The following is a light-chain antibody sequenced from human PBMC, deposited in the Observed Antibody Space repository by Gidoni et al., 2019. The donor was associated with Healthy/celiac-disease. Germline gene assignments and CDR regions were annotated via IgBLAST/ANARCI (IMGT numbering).Light chain of an antibody. CDR2: WAS. J-gene: IGKJ5*01. Sequence: DIVMTQSPASLAVSLGERATINCKSSQSVLYSSNNKTYLAWYQQKPGQPPKLLIYWASTRDSGVPDRFSGSGSGTDFTLTISSLQAEDVAVYYCQQYYSTPITFGQGTRLEIK. CDR1: QSVLYSSNNKTY. CDR3: QQYYSTPIT. V-gene: IGKV4-1*01.